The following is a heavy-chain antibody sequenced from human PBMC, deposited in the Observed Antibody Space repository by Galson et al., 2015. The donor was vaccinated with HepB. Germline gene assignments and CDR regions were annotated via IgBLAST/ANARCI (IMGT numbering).Heavy chain of an antibody. V-gene: IGHV3-74*01. CDR1: GFTFSSYW. J-gene: IGHJ6*02. CDR2: INSDGSST. CDR3: ARYRITMVRGSEGYYYYGMDV. D-gene: IGHD3-10*01. Sequence: SLRLSCAASGFTFSSYWMHWVRQAPGKGLVWVSRINSDGSSTSYADSVKGRFTISRGNAKNTLYLQMNSLRAEDTAVYYCARYRITMVRGSEGYYYYGMDVWGQGTTVTVSS.